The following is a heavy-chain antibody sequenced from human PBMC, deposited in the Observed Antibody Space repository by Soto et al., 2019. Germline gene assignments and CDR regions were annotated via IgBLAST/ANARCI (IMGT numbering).Heavy chain of an antibody. D-gene: IGHD2-2*01. J-gene: IGHJ6*03. CDR2: IKQDGSEK. Sequence: AGGSLRLSCAASGFTFSSYWMSWVRQAPGKGLEWVANIKQDGSEKYYVDSVKGRFTISRDNAKNSLYLQMNSLRAEDTAVYYCARGAYCSSTSCGYYYYYMDVWGKGTTVTVAS. CDR1: GFTFSSYW. CDR3: ARGAYCSSTSCGYYYYYMDV. V-gene: IGHV3-7*01.